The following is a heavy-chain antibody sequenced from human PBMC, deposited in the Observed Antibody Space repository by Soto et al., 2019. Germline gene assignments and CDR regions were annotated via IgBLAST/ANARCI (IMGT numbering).Heavy chain of an antibody. CDR3: ARDTRNVFDY. J-gene: IGHJ4*02. CDR2: ISYDGSNK. Sequence: QVQLVESGGGGVQPGRSLRLSCAASGFTFSSYAMHWVRQAPGKGLEWVAVISYDGSNKYYADSLKGRFTISRDNSKNTLYLQMNSVGAEDTAVYYCARDTRNVFDYWGQGTLVTVSS. CDR1: GFTFSSYA. V-gene: IGHV3-30-3*01.